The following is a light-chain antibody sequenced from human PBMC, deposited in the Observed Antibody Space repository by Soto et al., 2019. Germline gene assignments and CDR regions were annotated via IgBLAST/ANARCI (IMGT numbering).Light chain of an antibody. V-gene: IGKV2-28*01. CDR2: LGS. Sequence: DIVMTQSPLSLPVTPGEPAAISCRSSQSLLHKNGFNYLDWYLQKPGQPPQLLIFLGSNRASGVPDRFSGSGSGTEFTLKITRVEAEDVGVYYCMQGLQTPQTFGQGTKVEI. CDR1: QSLLHKNGFNY. J-gene: IGKJ1*01. CDR3: MQGLQTPQT.